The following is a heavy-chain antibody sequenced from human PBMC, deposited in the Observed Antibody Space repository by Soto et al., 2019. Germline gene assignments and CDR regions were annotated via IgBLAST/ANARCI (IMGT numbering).Heavy chain of an antibody. J-gene: IGHJ4*02. CDR2: IIGGGAKT. V-gene: IGHV3-23*01. CDR1: GFIFSNYA. CDR3: AKGLRSGWWDIDY. Sequence: EVQLLESGGDLVQPGGSLRLSCTASGFIFSNYAMTWVRQARGKGLEWVSTIIGGGAKTYYTDSVKGRFTISRDNSKNTVFLQMSSLGGEDTAVYYCAKGLRSGWWDIDYWCQGTLVSVSP. D-gene: IGHD2-15*01.